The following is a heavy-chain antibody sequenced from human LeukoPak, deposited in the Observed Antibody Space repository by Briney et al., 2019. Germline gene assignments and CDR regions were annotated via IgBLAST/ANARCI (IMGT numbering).Heavy chain of an antibody. J-gene: IGHJ3*02. V-gene: IGHV3-7*01. CDR1: GFTISRYW. Sequence: PGGSLRLSCAASGFTISRYWMGWVRLVPGKGPESVAHIKHDSSETYYVDSVRGRFIISRDNVKNSLYLQMNSLRVEDTAVYHCARGPTDFDASDIWGHGTLVTVSS. D-gene: IGHD1-26*01. CDR3: ARGPTDFDASDI. CDR2: IKHDSSET.